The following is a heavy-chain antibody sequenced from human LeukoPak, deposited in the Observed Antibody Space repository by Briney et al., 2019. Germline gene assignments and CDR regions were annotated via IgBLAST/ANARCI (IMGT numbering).Heavy chain of an antibody. V-gene: IGHV4-34*01. Sequence: SETLSLTCAVYGGFFSGYYWSWIRQPPGEGLEWIGEINHSGSTNYNPSLKSRVTISVDTSKNQFSLKLSSVTAADTAVYYCARASYCSGGSCWIDYWGQGTLVTVSS. CDR2: INHSGST. CDR3: ARASYCSGGSCWIDY. D-gene: IGHD2-15*01. CDR1: GGFFSGYY. J-gene: IGHJ4*02.